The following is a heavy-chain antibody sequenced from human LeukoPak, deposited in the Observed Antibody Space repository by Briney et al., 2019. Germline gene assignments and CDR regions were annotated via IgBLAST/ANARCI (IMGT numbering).Heavy chain of an antibody. V-gene: IGHV3-30*14. Sequence: GGSLRLSCAASGFTFSSYAMHWVRQAPGKGLEWVAVISYDGSNKYYADSVKGRFIISRDDAKSSMNLQMNRLRAEDTAVYYCARGDLLGLTTGHFDYWGQGTLVTVSS. CDR3: ARGDLLGLTTGHFDY. CDR1: GFTFSSYA. J-gene: IGHJ4*02. CDR2: ISYDGSNK. D-gene: IGHD4-11*01.